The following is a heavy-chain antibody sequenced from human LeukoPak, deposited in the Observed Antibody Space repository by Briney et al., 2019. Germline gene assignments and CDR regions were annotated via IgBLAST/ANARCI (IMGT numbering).Heavy chain of an antibody. V-gene: IGHV1-2*02. Sequence: GASVNVSCKASGHTFTDYYIHWVRQAPGQGLEWMGWINPSSGGTNYAQKFQGRVTMTRDTSISTAYMDLSRLRYDDTAVYYCARIQDIGYGLDYWGQGTLVTVSS. CDR2: INPSSGGT. J-gene: IGHJ4*02. D-gene: IGHD2-15*01. CDR1: GHTFTDYY. CDR3: ARIQDIGYGLDY.